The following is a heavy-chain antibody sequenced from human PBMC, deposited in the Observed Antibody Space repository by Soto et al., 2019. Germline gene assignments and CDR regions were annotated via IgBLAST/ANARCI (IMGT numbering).Heavy chain of an antibody. CDR2: IYWDDDK. J-gene: IGHJ4*02. D-gene: IGHD3-3*01. Sequence: QITLNESGPTQVKPRQTLTLTCTFSGFSLTTSGVGVGWIRQSPGKAPEWLALIYWDDDKPYRPSLKSRLTITKDTSKNQVVLTMADLDPADTATYYCAHRVLRTVFGLVTTTAIYFDFWGQGTPVAVSS. CDR1: GFSLTTSGVG. CDR3: AHRVLRTVFGLVTTTAIYFDF. V-gene: IGHV2-5*02.